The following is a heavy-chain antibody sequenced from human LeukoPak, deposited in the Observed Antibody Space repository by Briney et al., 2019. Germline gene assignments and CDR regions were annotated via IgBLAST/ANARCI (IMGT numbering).Heavy chain of an antibody. Sequence: ASVKVSCKASGYTFTGYYMHWVRQAPGQGLEWMGGLDPEDGETIYAQKFQGRVTMTEDTSTDTAYMELSSLRSEDTAVYYCARVRGGPRIAAAAKGAFDIWGQGTMVTVSS. V-gene: IGHV1-24*01. CDR3: ARVRGGPRIAAAAKGAFDI. CDR1: GYTFTGYY. J-gene: IGHJ3*02. D-gene: IGHD6-13*01. CDR2: LDPEDGET.